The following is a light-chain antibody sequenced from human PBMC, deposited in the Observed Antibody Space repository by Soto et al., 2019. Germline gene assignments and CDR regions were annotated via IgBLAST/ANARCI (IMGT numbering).Light chain of an antibody. J-gene: IGKJ1*01. Sequence: DVVMTQSPDSLAVSLGERATINCKSSQNLLYNSNNKNYLAWYQQRPGQPPKLLIYWASTRESGVPDRFSGSGSGTDFTLTISSLQAADVAVYYCQQYYSPPPTFGQGTKVEMK. V-gene: IGKV4-1*01. CDR1: QNLLYNSNNKNY. CDR3: QQYYSPPPT. CDR2: WAS.